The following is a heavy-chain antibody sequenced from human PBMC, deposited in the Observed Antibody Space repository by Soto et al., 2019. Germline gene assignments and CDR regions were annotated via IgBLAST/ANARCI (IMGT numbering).Heavy chain of an antibody. CDR3: AKVGVGATNYYYYGMDV. CDR1: GYTFTSYG. Sequence: ASVKVSCKASGYTFTSYGISWVRQAPGQGLEWMGWISAYNGNTNYAQKLQGRVTMTTDTSTSTAYMELRSLRSDDTAMYYCAKVGVGATNYYYYGMDVWAQGTTVTVSS. V-gene: IGHV1-18*01. J-gene: IGHJ6*02. D-gene: IGHD1-26*01. CDR2: ISAYNGNT.